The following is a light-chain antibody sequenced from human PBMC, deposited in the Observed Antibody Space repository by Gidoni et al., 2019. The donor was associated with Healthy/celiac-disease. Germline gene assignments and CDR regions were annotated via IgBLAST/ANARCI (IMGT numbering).Light chain of an antibody. CDR1: ALPKQY. CDR2: QDS. V-gene: IGLV3-25*03. J-gene: IGLJ2*01. CDR3: QSADSSGTVV. Sequence: SYELTQPPSVSVSPGQTARITCSGDALPKQYAYWYQPRPGQAPVLVIYQDSERPSGIPERFSGSSSGTTVTLTISGVQAEDEADYYCQSADSSGTVVFGGGTKLTVL.